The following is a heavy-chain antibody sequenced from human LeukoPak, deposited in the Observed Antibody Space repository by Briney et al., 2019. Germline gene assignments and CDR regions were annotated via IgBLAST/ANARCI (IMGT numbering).Heavy chain of an antibody. CDR1: GYTFTSYG. D-gene: IGHD3-3*01. CDR2: ISAYNGNT. V-gene: IGHV1-18*01. J-gene: IGHJ6*03. Sequence: GASVKVSCKASGYTFTSYGISWVRQAPGQGLEWMGWISAYNGNTNYAQKLQGRVTMTTDTSTSTAYMELRSLRSDDTAVYYCARGPTDYDFWSGYSKKYYYYMDVWGTGTTVTVPS. CDR3: ARGPTDYDFWSGYSKKYYYYMDV.